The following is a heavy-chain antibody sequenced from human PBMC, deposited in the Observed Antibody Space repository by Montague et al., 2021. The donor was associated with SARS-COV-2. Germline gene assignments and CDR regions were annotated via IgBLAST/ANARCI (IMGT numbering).Heavy chain of an antibody. V-gene: IGHV6-1*01. CDR1: GDSVSSNSAT. CDR2: TYYRSKWYS. Sequence: CAISGDSVSSNSATWNWVRQSPSRGLEWLGRTYYRSKWYSDYAVSVRGRVTINPDTSKNQFSLQLNSVTPEDTVIYYCTSGREGNYNVMDVWGQGTTVTVSS. D-gene: IGHD1-1*01. CDR3: TSGREGNYNVMDV. J-gene: IGHJ6*02.